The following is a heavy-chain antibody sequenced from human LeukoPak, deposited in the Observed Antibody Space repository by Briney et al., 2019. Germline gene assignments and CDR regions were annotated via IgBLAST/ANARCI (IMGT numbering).Heavy chain of an antibody. D-gene: IGHD2-21*02. J-gene: IGHJ4*02. V-gene: IGHV3-7*01. CDR3: AKWGPYCVGDYCPALDS. CDR1: RFTFSNYW. CDR2: INQDGSKK. Sequence: GGSLRLSCVASRFTFSNYWMSSARQAPGKGLEWVAKINQDGSKKRYADSVKGRFTISRDNAKGSLYLQLNSLRAQDTAVYYCAKWGPYCVGDYCPALDSWGPGTLVTVSS.